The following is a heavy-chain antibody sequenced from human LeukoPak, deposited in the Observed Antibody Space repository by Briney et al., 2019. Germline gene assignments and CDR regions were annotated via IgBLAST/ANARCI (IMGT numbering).Heavy chain of an antibody. CDR3: ARGLMLGTVDY. CDR2: INHSGST. V-gene: IGHV4-34*01. Sequence: SETLSLTCVVYGGSFSGYYWSWIRQPPGKGLEWIGEINHSGSTNYNPSLKSRVTISVDTSKNQFSLKLSSVTAADTAVYYCARGLMLGTVDYWGQGTLVTVSS. D-gene: IGHD7-27*01. J-gene: IGHJ4*02. CDR1: GGSFSGYY.